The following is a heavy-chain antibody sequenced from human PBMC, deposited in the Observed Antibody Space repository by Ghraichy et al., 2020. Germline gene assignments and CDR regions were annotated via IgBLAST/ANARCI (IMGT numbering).Heavy chain of an antibody. V-gene: IGHV4-34*01. CDR2: INHSGST. J-gene: IGHJ4*02. D-gene: IGHD6-13*01. Sequence: SETLSLTCAVYGGSFSGYYWSWIRQPPGKGLEWIGEINHSGSTNYNPSLKSRVTISIDTSKNQFSLKLSSVTAADTAVYYCARAPHSSSWYVPFDYWGQGTLVTVSS. CDR1: GGSFSGYY. CDR3: ARAPHSSSWYVPFDY.